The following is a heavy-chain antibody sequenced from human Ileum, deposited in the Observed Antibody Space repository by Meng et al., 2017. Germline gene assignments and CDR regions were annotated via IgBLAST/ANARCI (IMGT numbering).Heavy chain of an antibody. CDR3: WGSSRWYNDF. CDR1: GFTFSSYS. J-gene: IGHJ4*02. D-gene: IGHD6-19*01. CDR2: IASDGSGA. V-gene: IGHV3-74*01. Sequence: EVQLVESGGVLVQPGGSLRLSCAASGFTFSSYSMFWVRQAPGKGLVWVSRIASDGSGAGYADFVKGRFTISRHNANNTLYLQMNSLRAEDTAVYYCWGSSRWYNDFWGQGTLVTVSS.